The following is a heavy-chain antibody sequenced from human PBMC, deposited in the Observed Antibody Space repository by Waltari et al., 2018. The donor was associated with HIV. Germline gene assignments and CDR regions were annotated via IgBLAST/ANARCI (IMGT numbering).Heavy chain of an antibody. V-gene: IGHV4-39*02. J-gene: IGHJ4*02. CDR3: VRDNTSGYLFDY. Sequence: QLHLQESGPGLVQPSATLSLTCPVSGGSISSRSYYWGWLRQPPGKGLEWIGSVYYSGGTYYNPSLWSRVTISIDTSKNHFSLRLSSVTAADTAVYFCVRDNTSGYLFDYWGQGTLVTVSS. D-gene: IGHD3-22*01. CDR1: GGSISSRSYY. CDR2: VYYSGGT.